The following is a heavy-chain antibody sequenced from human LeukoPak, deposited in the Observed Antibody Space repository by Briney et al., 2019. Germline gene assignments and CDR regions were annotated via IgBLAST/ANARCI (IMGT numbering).Heavy chain of an antibody. D-gene: IGHD3/OR15-3a*01. CDR3: AAELYGGIFGHCCSFAY. CDR1: GSTFSNSA. J-gene: IGHJ4*02. Sequence: ASVRVSCKTSGSTFSNSAIQWVRQARGQPLEWIGWVIVGSGRTHYAQSFHDRLLITRDMATNVASLEVSSLTSEDTAVYYCAAELYGGIFGHCCSFAYWGQGTLVTVSS. V-gene: IGHV1-58*02. CDR2: VIVGSGRT.